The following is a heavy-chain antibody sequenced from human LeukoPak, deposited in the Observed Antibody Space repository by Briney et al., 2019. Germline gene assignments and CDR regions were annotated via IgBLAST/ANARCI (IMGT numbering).Heavy chain of an antibody. CDR2: INHNGNVN. CDR3: ARGGGLDV. Sequence: GGSLRLSCAASGYTFSRYWMNWARQAPGEGLEWVASINHNGNVNYYVDSAKGRFTISRDNAKNSLYLQMSNLRAGDTAVYFCARGGGLDVWGQGATVTVSS. D-gene: IGHD3-16*01. CDR1: GYTFSRYW. J-gene: IGHJ6*02. V-gene: IGHV3-7*03.